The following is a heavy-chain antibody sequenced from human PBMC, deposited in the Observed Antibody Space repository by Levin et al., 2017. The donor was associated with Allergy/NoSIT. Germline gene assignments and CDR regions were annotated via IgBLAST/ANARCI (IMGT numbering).Heavy chain of an antibody. J-gene: IGHJ3*02. V-gene: IGHV3-48*02. CDR2: ISSSSSSI. Sequence: LPGGSLRLSCVASGVAFSSYSMNLVRQAPGKGLEWISYISSSSSSIDYADSVKGRFTISRDNAKNSLFLQMNSLRDEDTAVYFCAGMEPKYMHAFGIWSQGTMVTVSS. D-gene: IGHD1-1*01. CDR3: AGMEPKYMHAFGI. CDR1: GVAFSSYS.